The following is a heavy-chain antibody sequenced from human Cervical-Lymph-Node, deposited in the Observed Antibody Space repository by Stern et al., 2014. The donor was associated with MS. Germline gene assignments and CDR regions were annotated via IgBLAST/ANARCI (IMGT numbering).Heavy chain of an antibody. V-gene: IGHV4-30-2*01. CDR1: GGSISSGGSS. D-gene: IGHD2-15*01. CDR2: IYNSGST. Sequence: QLQLQESGSGQAKPSQTLSLTCAVSGGSISSGGSSWNWIRQPPGKGLEWIGFIYNSGSTYYNPFLKGPVFISVDTSKTHFALNQRSVTAADTAVYYCARGGVIYSQDRNGFDVWGQGTMVTVSS. CDR3: ARGGVIYSQDRNGFDV. J-gene: IGHJ3*01.